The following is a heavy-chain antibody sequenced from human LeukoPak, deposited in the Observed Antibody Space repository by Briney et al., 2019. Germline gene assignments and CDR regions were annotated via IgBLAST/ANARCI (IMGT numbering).Heavy chain of an antibody. Sequence: PSETLSLTCTVSGGSISTYYWSWIRQPPGKGLEWIGYIYYSGSSYYNPSLKSRVTISVDTSKNQFSLKLSSVTAADTAVYYCARAMVLGGIDPWGQGTLVTVSS. CDR3: ARAMVLGGIDP. CDR2: IYYSGSS. CDR1: GGSISTYY. D-gene: IGHD4/OR15-4a*01. V-gene: IGHV4-59*08. J-gene: IGHJ5*02.